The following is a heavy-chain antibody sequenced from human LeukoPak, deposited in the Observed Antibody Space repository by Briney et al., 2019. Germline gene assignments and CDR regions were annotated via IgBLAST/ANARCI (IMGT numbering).Heavy chain of an antibody. CDR1: GFTFSDYY. CDR3: ARACYYDSWYFDL. Sequence: EGSLRLSCAASGFTFSDYYMSWIRQAPGKGLEWVSYISSSGSTIYYADSVKGRFTISRDNAKNSLYLQMNSLRAEDTAVYYCARACYYDSWYFDLWGRGTLVTVSS. V-gene: IGHV3-11*01. D-gene: IGHD3-22*01. CDR2: ISSSGSTI. J-gene: IGHJ2*01.